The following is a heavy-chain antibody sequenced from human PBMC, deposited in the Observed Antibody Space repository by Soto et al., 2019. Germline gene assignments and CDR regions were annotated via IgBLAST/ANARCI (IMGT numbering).Heavy chain of an antibody. CDR2: IYYSGST. D-gene: IGHD3-3*01. J-gene: IGHJ5*02. Sequence: SETLSLTCTVSGGSISSYYWSWIRQPPGKGLEWIGYIYYSGSTNYNPSLKSRVTISVDTSKNQFSLKLSSVTAADTAVYYCARGHYDFWSGYYTPGGTWFDPWGQGTLVTVSS. CDR1: GGSISSYY. V-gene: IGHV4-59*01. CDR3: ARGHYDFWSGYYTPGGTWFDP.